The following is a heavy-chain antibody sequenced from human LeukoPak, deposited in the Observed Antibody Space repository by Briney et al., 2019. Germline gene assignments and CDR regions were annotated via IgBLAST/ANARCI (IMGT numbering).Heavy chain of an antibody. CDR2: INPSGGST. V-gene: IGHV1-46*01. D-gene: IGHD4-17*01. CDR3: ARHYGDYYYYMDV. J-gene: IGHJ6*03. CDR1: GYTFTSYY. Sequence: GASVKVSCKASGYTFTSYYMHWVRQAPGQGLEWMGIINPSGGSTNYAQKFQGRVTITADESTSTAYMELSSLRSEDTAVYYCARHYGDYYYYMDVWGKGTTVTISS.